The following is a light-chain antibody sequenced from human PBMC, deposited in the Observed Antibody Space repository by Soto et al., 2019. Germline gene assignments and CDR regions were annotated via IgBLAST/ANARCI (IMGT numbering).Light chain of an antibody. V-gene: IGLV2-14*01. J-gene: IGLJ1*01. CDR2: EVN. Sequence: LTQPASVSGSPGQSITISCTGTSSDVGGYNYVSWSQQHPGKAPKLIIYEVNNRPSGVSNRFSGSKSGNTASLTISGLQAEDEADYYRSSYTITDTYVFGSGTKSPS. CDR1: SSDVGGYNY. CDR3: SSYTITDTYV.